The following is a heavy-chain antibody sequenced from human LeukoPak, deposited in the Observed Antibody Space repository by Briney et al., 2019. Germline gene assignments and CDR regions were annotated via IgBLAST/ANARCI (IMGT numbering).Heavy chain of an antibody. CDR2: IKQDGSEK. V-gene: IGHV3-7*05. CDR1: EFTFSSYW. D-gene: IGHD6-19*01. CDR3: AREERYSSGWYAGGYFDY. Sequence: GGSLRLSCAASEFTFSSYWMSWVRQAPGKGLEWLANIKQDGSEKYYVDSVKGRFTISRDNAKNSLYLQMNSLRAEDTAVYYCAREERYSSGWYAGGYFDYWGQGTLVTVSS. J-gene: IGHJ4*02.